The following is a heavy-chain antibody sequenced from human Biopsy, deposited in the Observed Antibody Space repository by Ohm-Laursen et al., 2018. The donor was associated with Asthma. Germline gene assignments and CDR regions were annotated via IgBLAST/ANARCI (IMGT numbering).Heavy chain of an antibody. CDR1: GGAFSNFA. J-gene: IGHJ6*02. V-gene: IGHV1-69*01. CDR3: ARCQVGYSSGWSLLLKKIYYSGMDV. D-gene: IGHD6-19*01. CDR2: IMTVFGTT. Sequence: SSVKVSCKAPGGAFSNFAISWVRQAPGQGLEWLGGIMTVFGTTNYAQKFQGRVTITADESTSTAYMEVTSLRSEDTAIYYCARCQVGYSSGWSLLLKKIYYSGMDVWGQGTAITVSS.